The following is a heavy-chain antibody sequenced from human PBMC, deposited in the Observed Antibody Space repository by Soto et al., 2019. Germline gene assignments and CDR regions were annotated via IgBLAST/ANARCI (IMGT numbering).Heavy chain of an antibody. CDR1: GGSVSSGGYY. Sequence: TSETLSLTCTVSGGSVSSGGYYWSWIRQHPGKGLEWIGYIYYTGSTYYNPSLKSRVAISVDTSKNEFSLKLNSVTAADTAVYYCARDGAPFEKASNWGQGTLVTVSS. D-gene: IGHD3-9*01. V-gene: IGHV4-31*03. CDR3: ARDGAPFEKASN. CDR2: IYYTGST. J-gene: IGHJ4*02.